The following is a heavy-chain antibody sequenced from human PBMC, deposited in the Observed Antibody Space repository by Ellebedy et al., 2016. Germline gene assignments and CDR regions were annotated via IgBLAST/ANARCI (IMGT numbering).Heavy chain of an antibody. V-gene: IGHV4-4*07. CDR1: GDSISNYY. J-gene: IGHJ4*02. Sequence: SETLSLTXTVSGDSISNYYWSWIRQSAGKGLEWIGRIYPSGNSDCNPSLKSRVTMSVDKSKNQFSLNLSSVTAADTAVYYCARGGGVVVVALVYWGQGTLVTVSS. CDR3: ARGGGVVVVALVY. CDR2: IYPSGNS. D-gene: IGHD2-15*01.